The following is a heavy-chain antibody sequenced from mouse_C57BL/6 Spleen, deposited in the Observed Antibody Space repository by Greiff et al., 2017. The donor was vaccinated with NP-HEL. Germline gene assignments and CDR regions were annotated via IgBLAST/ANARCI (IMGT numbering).Heavy chain of an antibody. CDR2: ISYSGST. J-gene: IGHJ2*01. D-gene: IGHD2-2*01. CDR3: ARGEYGYGPD. CDR1: GYSITSGYD. Sequence: DVKLVESGPGMVKPSQSLSLTCTVTGYSITSGYDWHWIRHFPGNKLEWMGYISYSGSTNYNPSLKSRISITHDTSKNHFFLKLNSVTTEDTATYYCARGEYGYGPDWGQGTTLTVSS. V-gene: IGHV3-1*01.